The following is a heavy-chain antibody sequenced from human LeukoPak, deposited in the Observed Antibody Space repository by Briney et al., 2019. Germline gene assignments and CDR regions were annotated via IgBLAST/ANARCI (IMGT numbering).Heavy chain of an antibody. Sequence: GGSLRLSCAVSEFSVSNNYMNWVRQAPGKGLEWVSLIYSRGGTSYADSVKGRFTISRDSSKNTLFLQMNSLRVEDTAVYYCARDPPGIAASGTYYWGQGTLVTVSS. CDR3: ARDPPGIAASGTYY. CDR1: EFSVSNNY. J-gene: IGHJ4*02. V-gene: IGHV3-53*01. D-gene: IGHD6-13*01. CDR2: IYSRGGT.